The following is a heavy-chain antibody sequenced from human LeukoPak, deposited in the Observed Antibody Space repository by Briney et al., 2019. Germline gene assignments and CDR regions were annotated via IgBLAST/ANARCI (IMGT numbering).Heavy chain of an antibody. J-gene: IGHJ5*02. Sequence: SVKVSCKASGYTFTGYYMHWVRQAPGQGLEWMGGIIPIFGTANYAQKFQGRVTITTDESTSTAYMELSSLRSEDTAVYYCARDFVVVPAASEIWFDPWGQGTLVTVSS. V-gene: IGHV1-69*05. CDR1: GYTFTGYY. CDR2: IIPIFGTA. D-gene: IGHD2-2*01. CDR3: ARDFVVVPAASEIWFDP.